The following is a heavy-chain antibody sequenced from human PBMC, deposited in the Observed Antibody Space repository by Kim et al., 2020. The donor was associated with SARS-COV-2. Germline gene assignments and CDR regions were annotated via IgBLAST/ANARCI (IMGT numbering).Heavy chain of an antibody. CDR3: ARGSKGFDI. Sequence: GGSLRLSCATSGFRFSDHFMDWVRQAPGKGLEWVGRSRIKAKSYTAEYAASVKGRFTISRDESNNSLNLQMNSLKTEDTAVYYCARGSKGFDIWGQGTMVTVSS. CDR2: SRIKAKSYTA. J-gene: IGHJ3*02. V-gene: IGHV3-72*01. CDR1: GFRFSDHF.